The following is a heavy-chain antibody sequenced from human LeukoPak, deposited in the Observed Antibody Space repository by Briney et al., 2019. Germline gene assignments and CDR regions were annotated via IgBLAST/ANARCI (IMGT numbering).Heavy chain of an antibody. J-gene: IGHJ4*02. V-gene: IGHV4-59*01. CDR1: GGSISPYS. CDR2: IFYSGRT. D-gene: IGHD2-21*02. Sequence: SETLSLTCTVSGGSISPYSWSWIRQPPGKGLEWIGYIFYSGRTSYNTSLTGRGTISVDSSNNQFSLKLSSVTAADTAVYCCARAKYCGGDCYYYFDYWGLGTLVTVSS. CDR3: ARAKYCGGDCYYYFDY.